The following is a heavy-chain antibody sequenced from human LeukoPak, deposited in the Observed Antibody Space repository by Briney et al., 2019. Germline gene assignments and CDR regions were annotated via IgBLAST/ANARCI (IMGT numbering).Heavy chain of an antibody. CDR3: ARIVVPAAPFDY. D-gene: IGHD2-2*01. CDR1: GGSISSSSYY. J-gene: IGHJ4*02. V-gene: IGHV4-39*07. Sequence: SETLSLTCTVSGGSISSSSYYWGWIRQPPGKGLEWIGSIYYSGSTYYNPSLKSRVTISVDTSKNQFSLKLSSVTAADTAVYYCARIVVPAAPFDYWGQGTLVTVS. CDR2: IYYSGST.